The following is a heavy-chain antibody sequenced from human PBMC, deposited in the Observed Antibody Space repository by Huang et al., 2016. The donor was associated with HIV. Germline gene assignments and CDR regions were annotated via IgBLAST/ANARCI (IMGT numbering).Heavy chain of an antibody. V-gene: IGHV4-59*11. CDR2: IGYSGST. J-gene: IGHJ4*02. Sequence: QVQLQESGPGLVKPSETLSLTCTVSGGSISTHYWSWIRQPPGKGLEWIGSIGYSGSTNYSPSLKSRVTILLDTSKNQFSLRVNSVTAADTAMYYCARDHHDFWRGYRRMYFFDHWGQGTLVTVSS. CDR1: GGSISTHY. CDR3: ARDHHDFWRGYRRMYFFDH. D-gene: IGHD3-3*01.